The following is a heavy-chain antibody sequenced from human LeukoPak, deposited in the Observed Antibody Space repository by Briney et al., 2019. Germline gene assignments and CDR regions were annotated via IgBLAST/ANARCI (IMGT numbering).Heavy chain of an antibody. Sequence: GGSLRLSCAVSGFSFSRYWMSWVRQAPGKGLEWVASIRQDGSDQHYVDSVKGRLTISRDNAKNSLYPQVNSLRAEDTAMYYCARAYDSSGYRAFDIWGQGTMVTVSS. J-gene: IGHJ3*02. CDR1: GFSFSRYW. V-gene: IGHV3-7*04. D-gene: IGHD3-22*01. CDR3: ARAYDSSGYRAFDI. CDR2: IRQDGSDQ.